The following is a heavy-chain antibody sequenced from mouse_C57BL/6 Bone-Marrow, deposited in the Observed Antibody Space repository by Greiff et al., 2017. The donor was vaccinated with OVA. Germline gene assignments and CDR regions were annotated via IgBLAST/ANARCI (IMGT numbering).Heavy chain of an antibody. D-gene: IGHD2-5*01. J-gene: IGHJ4*01. CDR2: IWSGGST. V-gene: IGHV2-2*01. CDR3: ARNLYYSIYYAMDY. CDR1: GFSLTSYG. Sequence: VQLKESGPGLVQPSQSLSITCTVSGFSLTSYGVHWVRQSPGKGLEWLGVIWSGGSTDYNAAFISRLSISKDNSKSQVFFKMNSLQADDTAIYYCARNLYYSIYYAMDYWGQGTSVTVSS.